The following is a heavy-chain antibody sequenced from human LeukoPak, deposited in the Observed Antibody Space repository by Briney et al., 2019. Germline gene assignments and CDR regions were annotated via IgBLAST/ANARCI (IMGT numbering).Heavy chain of an antibody. CDR3: ASSSYYYDSSGYSALDY. V-gene: IGHV1-2*02. Sequence: ASVKVSCKASGYTFTGYYMHWVRQAPGQGLEWMGWINPNSGGTNYAQKFQGRVTMTRDTSISTAYVELSRLRSDDTAVYYCASSSYYYDSSGYSALDYWGQGTLVTVSS. J-gene: IGHJ4*02. CDR1: GYTFTGYY. D-gene: IGHD3-22*01. CDR2: INPNSGGT.